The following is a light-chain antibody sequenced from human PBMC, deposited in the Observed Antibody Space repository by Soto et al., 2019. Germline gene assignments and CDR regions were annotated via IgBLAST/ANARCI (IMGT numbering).Light chain of an antibody. CDR2: DAS. V-gene: IGKV1-27*01. CDR1: QGISNY. Sequence: DIQMTQSPSSLSASVGDRVTITCRASQGISNYLAWYQQKPGKVPKLLIYDASALPSGVPSRFSGSGSGTDFTLTISSLQPEDIATYYCQEYNNVLFTFGPGTKVEIK. CDR3: QEYNNVLFT. J-gene: IGKJ3*01.